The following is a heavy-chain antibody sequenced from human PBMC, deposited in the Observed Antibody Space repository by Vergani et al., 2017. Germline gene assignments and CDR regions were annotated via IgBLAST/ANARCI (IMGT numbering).Heavy chain of an antibody. Sequence: EVQLVESGGGLVQPGRSLRLSCTASGFTFGDYAMSWFRQAPGKGLEWVGFIRSKAYGGTTEYAASVKGRFTISRDDSKSIAYLQMNSLKTEDTAVYYCTRLGYCSSTTCRQAFDIWGQGTMVTVSS. CDR2: IRSKAYGGTT. CDR3: TRLGYCSSTTCRQAFDI. V-gene: IGHV3-49*03. CDR1: GFTFGDYA. J-gene: IGHJ3*02. D-gene: IGHD2-2*01.